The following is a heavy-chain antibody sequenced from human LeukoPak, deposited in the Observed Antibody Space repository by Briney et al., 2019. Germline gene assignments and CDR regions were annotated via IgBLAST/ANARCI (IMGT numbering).Heavy chain of an antibody. CDR1: GLSFSTYA. V-gene: IGHV3-23*01. D-gene: IGHD5-12*01. Sequence: GRSLRPSCAASGLSFSTYAMTSLRPAPGKGLEWVFTTTDSGESTHYADAVKGRFTMSRDNSKKTLYWQLNSPRAEDTAGYYGARDVSMDIGGSDWWGPGTLVTVSS. CDR2: TTDSGEST. CDR3: ARDVSMDIGGSDW. J-gene: IGHJ4*02.